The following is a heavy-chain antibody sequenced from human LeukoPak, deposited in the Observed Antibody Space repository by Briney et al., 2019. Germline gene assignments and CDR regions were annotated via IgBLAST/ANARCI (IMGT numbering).Heavy chain of an antibody. V-gene: IGHV3-30*19. J-gene: IGHJ3*02. CDR3: AREDDAFDI. Sequence: PGGSLRLSCAASGSTFSSYAMHWVRQAPGRGLEWVTLISQDSSNRHYADSVKGRFSISRDNSKNTLYLQMNSLRDEDTAVYFCAREDDAFDIWGQGTMVTVSS. CDR1: GSTFSSYA. CDR2: ISQDSSNR.